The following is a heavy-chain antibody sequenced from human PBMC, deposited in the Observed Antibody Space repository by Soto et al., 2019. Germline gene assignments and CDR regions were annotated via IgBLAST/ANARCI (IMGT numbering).Heavy chain of an antibody. D-gene: IGHD3-3*01. CDR2: IYYSGST. CDR1: GGSISSSSYY. V-gene: IGHV4-39*01. CDR3: ACTYYDFWSGYYTIYYFGY. J-gene: IGHJ4*02. Sequence: SETLSLTCTVSGGSISSSSYYWGWIRQPPGKGLEWIGSIYYSGSTYYNPSLKSRVTISVDTSKNQFSLKLSSVTAADTAVYYCACTYYDFWSGYYTIYYFGYWGQGTLVTVSS.